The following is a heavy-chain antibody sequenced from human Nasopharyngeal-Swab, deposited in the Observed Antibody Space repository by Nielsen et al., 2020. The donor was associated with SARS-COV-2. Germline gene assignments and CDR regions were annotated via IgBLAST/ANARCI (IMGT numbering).Heavy chain of an antibody. CDR1: GGSISSSSYY. V-gene: IGHV4-39*07. Sequence: SETLSLTCTVSGGSISSSSYYWGWIRQPPGKGLEWIGSIYYSGSTYYNPSLQSRVTISVDTSKNQFSLKLSSVTAADTAVYYCVGSRWYCDSYYYYGMDVWGQGTTVTVSS. J-gene: IGHJ6*02. CDR3: VGSRWYCDSYYYYGMDV. D-gene: IGHD6-13*01. CDR2: IYYSGST.